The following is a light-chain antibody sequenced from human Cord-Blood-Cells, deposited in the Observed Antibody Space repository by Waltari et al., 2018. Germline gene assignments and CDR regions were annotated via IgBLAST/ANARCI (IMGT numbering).Light chain of an antibody. J-gene: IGLJ3*02. Sequence: QLVLTQSPSASASPGASVKLTCTLSSGHSSYAIAWHQQQPEKGPRYLMKLNSDGSHSKGDGIPDRVSGSSSGAERYLPISSLQAEDEADYYCQTWGTGMNWVFGGGTKLTVL. CDR1: SGHSSYA. V-gene: IGLV4-69*01. CDR2: LNSDGSH. CDR3: QTWGTGMNWV.